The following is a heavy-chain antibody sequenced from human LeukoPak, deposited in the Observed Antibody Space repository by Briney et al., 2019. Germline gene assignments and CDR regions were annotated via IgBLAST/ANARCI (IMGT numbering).Heavy chain of an antibody. V-gene: IGHV1-2*02. D-gene: IGHD6-13*01. CDR2: INPNSGGT. CDR1: GYTFTGYY. J-gene: IGHJ4*02. Sequence: ASVKVSCKASGYTFTGYYMHWVRQAPGQGLEWMGWINPNSGGTNYAQKFRGRVTMTRDTSISTAYMELSRLRSDDTAVYYCARSDSSSWLRPFDYWGQGTLVTVSS. CDR3: ARSDSSSWLRPFDY.